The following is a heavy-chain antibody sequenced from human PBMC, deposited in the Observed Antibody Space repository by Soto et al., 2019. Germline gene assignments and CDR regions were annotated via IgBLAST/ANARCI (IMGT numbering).Heavy chain of an antibody. J-gene: IGHJ1*01. CDR2: ISYDGSNK. Sequence: GGSLRLSCAASGFTFSSYGMHWVRQAPGKGLEWVAVISYDGSNKYYADSVKGRFTISRDNSKNTLYLQMNSLRAEDTAVYYCAKGEGRQQLENLLTFAEYFQHWGQGTLVTVSS. D-gene: IGHD6-13*01. CDR3: AKGEGRQQLENLLTFAEYFQH. V-gene: IGHV3-30*18. CDR1: GFTFSSYG.